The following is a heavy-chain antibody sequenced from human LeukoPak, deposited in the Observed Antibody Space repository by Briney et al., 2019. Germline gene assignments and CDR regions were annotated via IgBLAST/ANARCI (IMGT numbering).Heavy chain of an antibody. V-gene: IGHV3-23*01. CDR2: ISDDSSNT. J-gene: IGHJ4*02. Sequence: PGGSLRLSCAASGFIFSNYSMNWVRQAPGKGLDWVSSISDDSSNTYSADSVKGRFTISRDNSRNTLYLQMNSLRAEDTAVYYCAKGSGLDYWGRGTLVTVSS. D-gene: IGHD1-26*01. CDR1: GFIFSNYS. CDR3: AKGSGLDY.